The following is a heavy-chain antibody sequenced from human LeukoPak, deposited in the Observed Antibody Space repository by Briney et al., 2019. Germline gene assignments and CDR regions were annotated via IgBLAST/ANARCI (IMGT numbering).Heavy chain of an antibody. V-gene: IGHV3-21*01. D-gene: IGHD2-2*01. J-gene: IGHJ5*02. Sequence: GGSLRLSCAASGFTFSSYSMNWARQAPGKGLEWVSSISSSSSYIYYADSVKGRFTISRDNAKNSLYLQMNSLRAEDTAVYYCARDLGKGVVPFNWFDPWGQGTLVTVSS. CDR1: GFTFSSYS. CDR2: ISSSSSYI. CDR3: ARDLGKGVVPFNWFDP.